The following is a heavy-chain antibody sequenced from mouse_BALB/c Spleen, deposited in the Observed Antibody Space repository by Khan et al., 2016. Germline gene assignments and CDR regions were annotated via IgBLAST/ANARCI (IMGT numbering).Heavy chain of an antibody. CDR3: AGDPVGPASFDC. CDR2: ITYSGST. D-gene: IGHD1-2*01. J-gene: IGHJ2*01. V-gene: IGHV3-2*02. CDR1: GYSITSDYA. Sequence: EVKLEESGPGLVKPSQSLSLTCTVTGYSITSDYAWNWIRQFPGNKLEWMGYITYSGSTSYHPSLKSRISITRDTSKNQFFLQLNSVTTEDTATXCCAGDPVGPASFDCGDRATTLAASS.